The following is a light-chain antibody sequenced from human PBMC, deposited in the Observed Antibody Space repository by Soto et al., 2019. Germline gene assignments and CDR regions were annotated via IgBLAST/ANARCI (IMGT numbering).Light chain of an antibody. J-gene: IGKJ2*01. V-gene: IGKV1-9*01. CDR2: AAS. CDR3: QHLNDYRYT. Sequence: DSQLTQSPSFLSASVGDRVTITCRASQAISSSLAWYQHNPGKAPKLLIYAASTLHNGVPSSFSGSGSGTEFTLTISSLQPEDFATYYCQHLNDYRYTFGQGTKVEIK. CDR1: QAISSS.